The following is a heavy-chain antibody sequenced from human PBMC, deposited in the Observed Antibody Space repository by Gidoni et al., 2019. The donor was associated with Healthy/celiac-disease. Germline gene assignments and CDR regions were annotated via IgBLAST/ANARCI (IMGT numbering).Heavy chain of an antibody. J-gene: IGHJ4*02. CDR1: GYTFTGYY. CDR3: AREISEGGVY. CDR2: INPNSGGT. D-gene: IGHD3-3*02. V-gene: IGHV1-2*02. Sequence: QVQLVQSGAEVQQPGASVKVSCKASGYTFTGYYMHWVRQAPGQGLEWMGWINPNSGGTNYAQKCQGRVTMTRDTSISTAYMELSRLRSDDTAVYYCAREISEGGVYWGQGTLVTVSS.